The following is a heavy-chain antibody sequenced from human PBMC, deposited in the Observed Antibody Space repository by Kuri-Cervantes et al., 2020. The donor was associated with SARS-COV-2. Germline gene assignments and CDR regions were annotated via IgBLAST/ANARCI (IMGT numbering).Heavy chain of an antibody. Sequence: GGSLRLSCAASGYSFSSFALSWVRQAPGKGLEWVSSISGGGYSTYYADYVKGRFTISRDTSQKTLYLQMNSLRADDTALYYCAKSGLYTSNWNLFDHWGQGTLVTVSS. CDR2: ISGGGYST. CDR1: GYSFSSFA. V-gene: IGHV3-23*01. J-gene: IGHJ4*02. CDR3: AKSGLYTSNWNLFDH. D-gene: IGHD6-13*01.